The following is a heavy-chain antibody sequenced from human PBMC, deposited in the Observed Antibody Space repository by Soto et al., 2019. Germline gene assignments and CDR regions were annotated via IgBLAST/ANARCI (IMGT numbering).Heavy chain of an antibody. V-gene: IGHV4-59*01. J-gene: IGHJ5*02. CDR1: GGSISSYY. D-gene: IGHD3-22*01. CDR2: IYYSVST. CDR3: AREYYSDRSEENWFAP. Sequence: SETLSLTCTVSGGSISSYYWSWIRQPPGKGLEWIGYIYYSVSTNYNPSLKSRVTISVDTSKNQFSLKLSSVTAADTAVYYCAREYYSDRSEENWFAPWGQGTLVTFSS.